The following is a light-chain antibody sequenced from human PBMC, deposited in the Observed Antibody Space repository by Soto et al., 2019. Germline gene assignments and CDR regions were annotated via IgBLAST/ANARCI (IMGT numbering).Light chain of an antibody. CDR1: QSVSTY. J-gene: IGKJ4*01. V-gene: IGKV3-11*01. Sequence: EIVLTQSPATLSLSPWERGTLSCRASQSVSTYLAWYQQKPGQAPWLLIYDVSNRATSIPARFSGSGSGTDFTLTISSLEPEDFAVYYCQQRSNWPLTFGGGTKVDIK. CDR2: DVS. CDR3: QQRSNWPLT.